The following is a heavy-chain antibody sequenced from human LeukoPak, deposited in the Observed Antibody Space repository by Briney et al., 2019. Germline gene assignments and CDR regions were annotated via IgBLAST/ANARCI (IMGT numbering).Heavy chain of an antibody. CDR2: IYYSGST. CDR3: ARQISGPAVAGIGFDY. D-gene: IGHD6-19*01. CDR1: GGSISSGGYY. V-gene: IGHV4-61*08. Sequence: SETLSLTCTVSGGSISSGGYYWSWIRQHPGKGLEWIGYIYYSGSTNYNPSLKSRVTISVDTSKNQFSLKLSSVTAADTAVYYCARQISGPAVAGIGFDYWGQGTLVTVSS. J-gene: IGHJ4*02.